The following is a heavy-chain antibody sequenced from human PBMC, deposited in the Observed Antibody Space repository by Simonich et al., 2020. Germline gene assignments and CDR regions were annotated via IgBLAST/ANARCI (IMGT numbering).Heavy chain of an antibody. Sequence: EVQLVESGGGLVKPGGSLRLSCAASGFTFSSYSMNWVRQAPGKGLEWVSSISSSSSYIYYADSGKGRFTISRDKAKNSLYLQMNSLRAEDTAVYYCAGGVYGSSTSCSTYYYYGMDVWGQGTTVTVSS. J-gene: IGHJ6*02. CDR1: GFTFSSYS. V-gene: IGHV3-21*01. D-gene: IGHD2-2*01. CDR2: ISSSSSYI. CDR3: AGGVYGSSTSCSTYYYYGMDV.